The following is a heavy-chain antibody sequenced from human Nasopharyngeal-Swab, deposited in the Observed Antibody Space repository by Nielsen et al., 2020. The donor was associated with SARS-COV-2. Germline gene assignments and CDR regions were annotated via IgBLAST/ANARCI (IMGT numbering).Heavy chain of an antibody. D-gene: IGHD6-13*01. V-gene: IGHV1-2*06. CDR3: ASVGYSSSWYPNEPDY. Sequence: WVRQAPGQGLEWMGRINPNSGGTNYAQKFQGRVTMTRDTSISTAYMELSRLRSDDTAVYYCASVGYSSSWYPNEPDYWGQGTLVTVSS. CDR2: INPNSGGT. J-gene: IGHJ4*02.